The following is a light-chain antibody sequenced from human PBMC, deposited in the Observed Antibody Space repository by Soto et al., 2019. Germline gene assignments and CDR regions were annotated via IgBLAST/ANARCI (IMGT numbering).Light chain of an antibody. Sequence: QSVLTQPASVSGSPGQSITISCTGTSSDVGSYNLVSWYQQHPGKAPKLMICEGSKRPSGVSNRFSGSKSGNTASLTISGLQAEDEADYYCCSYAGSSTPLYVFGTGTKVTVL. J-gene: IGLJ1*01. CDR3: CSYAGSSTPLYV. CDR1: SSDVGSYNL. V-gene: IGLV2-23*01. CDR2: EGS.